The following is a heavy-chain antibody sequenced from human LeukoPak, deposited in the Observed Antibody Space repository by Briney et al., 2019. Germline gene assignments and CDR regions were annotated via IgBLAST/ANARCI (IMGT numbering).Heavy chain of an antibody. CDR3: ARGPNYPRRRYFDY. J-gene: IGHJ4*02. V-gene: IGHV4-34*01. D-gene: IGHD1-7*01. CDR1: GGSFSGYY. Sequence: PSETLPLTCAVYGGSFSGYYWSWIRQPPGKGLEWIGEINHSGSTNYNPSLKSRVTISVDTSKNQFSLKLSSVPAADTAVYYCARGPNYPRRRYFDYWGQGTLVTVSS. CDR2: INHSGST.